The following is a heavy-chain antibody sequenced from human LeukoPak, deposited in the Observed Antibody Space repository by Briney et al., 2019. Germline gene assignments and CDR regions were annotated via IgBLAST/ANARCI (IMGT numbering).Heavy chain of an antibody. V-gene: IGHV3-7*01. CDR3: ARGRGTYYPFDV. J-gene: IGHJ4*02. D-gene: IGHD1-26*01. CDR2: IKQDGSEK. CDR1: RLTFSGDW. Sequence: GALRLSCAASRLTFSGDWMSWVRQAPGKGLEWVANIKQDGSEKYYVDSVKGRFTISRDNAEKSLYLQMNSLRADDTAVYFCARGRGTYYPFDVWGQGTLVTVSS.